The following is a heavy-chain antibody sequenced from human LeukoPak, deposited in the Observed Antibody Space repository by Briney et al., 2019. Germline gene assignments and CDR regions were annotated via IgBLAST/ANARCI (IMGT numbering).Heavy chain of an antibody. J-gene: IGHJ4*02. D-gene: IGHD6-19*01. V-gene: IGHV4-34*01. CDR1: GGSFSGYY. CDR3: ARCVKQWLAIMYYFDY. CDR2: INHSGST. Sequence: SETLSLTCAVYGGSFSGYYWSWIRQPPGKGLEWIGEINHSGSTNYNPSLKSRVTISVDTSKNQFSLKLSSVTAADTAVYYCARCVKQWLAIMYYFDYWGQGTLVTVSS.